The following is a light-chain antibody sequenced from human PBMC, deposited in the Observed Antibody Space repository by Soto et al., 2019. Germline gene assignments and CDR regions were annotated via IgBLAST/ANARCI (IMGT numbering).Light chain of an antibody. Sequence: EIVLTQSPGTLSLSPGERATLSCRASQSIANNYLAWYQQKPGQAPSLLIYGASSRATGISDRFSGSGSGTDFTLTITRLEPEDFAVYYCHYHDSSPEFAFGPGTKVDIK. CDR1: QSIANNY. V-gene: IGKV3-20*01. CDR3: HYHDSSPEFA. CDR2: GAS. J-gene: IGKJ3*01.